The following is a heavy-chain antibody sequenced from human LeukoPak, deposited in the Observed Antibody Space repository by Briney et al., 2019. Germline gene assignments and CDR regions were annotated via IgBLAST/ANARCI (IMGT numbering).Heavy chain of an antibody. CDR1: GGSISPYC. CDR3: VRSGGSWESSAY. V-gene: IGHV4-59*13. CDR2: TSHSGSA. D-gene: IGHD3-16*02. J-gene: IGHJ4*02. Sequence: SETLSLTCSVSGGSISPYCWTWGRQRPRKGLQYMGYTSHSGSANYYPSLKRRVTISVDTSRSHVSLTLNSVTAADTAVYYCVRSGGSWESSAYWGQGTLVTLSS.